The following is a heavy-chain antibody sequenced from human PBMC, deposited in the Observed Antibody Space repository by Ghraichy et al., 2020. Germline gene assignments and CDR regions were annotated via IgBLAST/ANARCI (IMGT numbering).Heavy chain of an antibody. CDR1: GFTFSYYT. CDR2: LSSSSHYI. J-gene: IGHJ4*02. CDR3: ARGGGRGHSASDYHDY. V-gene: IGHV3-21*01. Sequence: GESLNISCAASGFTFSYYTMNWVRQAPGKGLEWVSSLSSSSHYIYYADSVKGRFTITRYNAKNSLFLQMNSLRVEDTAVYYGARGGGRGHSASDYHDYWGQGALVTVSS. D-gene: IGHD5-12*01.